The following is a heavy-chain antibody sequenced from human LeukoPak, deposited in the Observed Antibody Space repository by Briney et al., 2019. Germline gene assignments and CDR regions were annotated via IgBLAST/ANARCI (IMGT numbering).Heavy chain of an antibody. J-gene: IGHJ4*02. V-gene: IGHV3-72*01. CDR3: ARSRYGSVRYFDN. D-gene: IGHD6-19*01. CDR1: GITLSDRY. CDR2: SRNKVNGYTT. Sequence: GGSLRLSCAASGITLSDRYMDWVRQVPGKGLEWVGRSRNKVNGYTTEYPASVKGRFTISRDDSNNSLYLQMNSLKTEDTAVYFCARSRYGSVRYFDNWGQGTLVTVSS.